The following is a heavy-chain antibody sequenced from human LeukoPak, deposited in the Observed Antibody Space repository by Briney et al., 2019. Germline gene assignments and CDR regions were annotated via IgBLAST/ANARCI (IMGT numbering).Heavy chain of an antibody. CDR2: IYHSGST. D-gene: IGHD6-13*01. J-gene: IGHJ4*02. V-gene: IGHV4-59*12. CDR1: GGSITNYY. CDR3: ARVRWYVYY. Sequence: SETLSLTCTVSGGSITNYYWTWIRQPPGKELEWIGEIYHSGSTNYNPSLKSRVTISVDKSKNQFSLKLSSVTAADTAVYYCARVRWYVYYWGQGTLVTVSS.